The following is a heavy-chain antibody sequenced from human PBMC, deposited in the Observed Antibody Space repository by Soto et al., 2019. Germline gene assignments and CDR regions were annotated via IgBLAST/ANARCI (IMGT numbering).Heavy chain of an antibody. CDR3: AIYRFANGLDV. CDR2: MKPDGSEK. Sequence: EVQLVESGGDLVQPGGALRLSCAASGLTSNRDWMAWVRQAPGKGLEWVANMKPDGSEKDYAGSVRGRFTISFSRDGTETSLHLQMTGQRVADKAHYYCAIYRFANGLDVWGQGTTVTVSS. J-gene: IGHJ6*02. CDR1: GLTSNRDW. V-gene: IGHV3-7*03. D-gene: IGHD2-2*02.